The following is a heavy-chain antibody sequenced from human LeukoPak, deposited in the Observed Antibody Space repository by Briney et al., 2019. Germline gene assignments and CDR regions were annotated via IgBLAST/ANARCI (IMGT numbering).Heavy chain of an antibody. CDR2: IYYSGST. Sequence: PSETLSLTCAVYGGSFSGYYWSWIRQPPGKGLEWIGYIYYSGSTNYNPSLKSRVTISVDTSKNQFSLKLSSVTAADTAVYYCARLRGTASYWYFDLWGRGTLVTVSS. J-gene: IGHJ2*01. CDR1: GGSFSGYY. V-gene: IGHV4-59*08. CDR3: ARLRGTASYWYFDL. D-gene: IGHD1-7*01.